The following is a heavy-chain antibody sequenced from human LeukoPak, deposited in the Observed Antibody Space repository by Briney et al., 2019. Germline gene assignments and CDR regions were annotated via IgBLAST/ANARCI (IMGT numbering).Heavy chain of an antibody. CDR2: ISGSGRNI. Sequence: GGSLRLSCAASGFTFNNYEMNWVRQAPGKGLEGVSYISGSGRNIYYADSVKGRFTISRDNAKNSLYLQMNSLRAEDTAVYYCATFIIGPTIDYWGQGTLVTVSS. CDR1: GFTFNNYE. V-gene: IGHV3-48*03. D-gene: IGHD3-16*02. J-gene: IGHJ4*02. CDR3: ATFIIGPTIDY.